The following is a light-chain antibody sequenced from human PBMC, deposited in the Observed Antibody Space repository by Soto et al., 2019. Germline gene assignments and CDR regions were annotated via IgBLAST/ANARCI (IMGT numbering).Light chain of an antibody. CDR1: SSDVGDYNS. CDR2: DVS. Sequence: QSVLTQRRSVSGSPGQSVTVSCIGTSSDVGDYNSVSWYQQHPGKAPKLMIYDVSKRPSGVPDRFSGSKSGNTASLTISGLQAEDEADYYCCSYVGGYSYVFGIGTKV. CDR3: CSYVGGYSYV. J-gene: IGLJ1*01. V-gene: IGLV2-11*01.